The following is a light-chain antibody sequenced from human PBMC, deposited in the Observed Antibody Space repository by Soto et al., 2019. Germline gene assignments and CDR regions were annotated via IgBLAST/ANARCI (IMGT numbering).Light chain of an antibody. CDR2: DAY. Sequence: EIVLTQSPATLSLSPGERDTLSCRASQSVRGYLAWYQQKLGQAPRLLISDAYNRAAGVPARFSGSGSGADFTLTISSLEPEDFAVYYCQQRSAWPLTFGGGTKVEIK. V-gene: IGKV3-11*01. CDR1: QSVRGY. CDR3: QQRSAWPLT. J-gene: IGKJ4*01.